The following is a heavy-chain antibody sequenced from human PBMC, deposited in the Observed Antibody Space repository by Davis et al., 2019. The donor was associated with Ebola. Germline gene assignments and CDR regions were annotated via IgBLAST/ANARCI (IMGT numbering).Heavy chain of an antibody. CDR1: GYSITRSNY. CDR3: ARVSYSWSRDRPHIEYFFDY. V-gene: IGHV4-38-2*01. D-gene: IGHD1-20*01. J-gene: IGHJ4*02. CDR2: ISYSGTT. Sequence: PSETLSLTCAVSGYSITRSNYWGWLRQPPGKRLEWIWSISYSGTTYYTPALESRVTISVDTSKNQFSLKVGSVTAADTALFYCARVSYSWSRDRPHIEYFFDYWGQGTLVTVSS.